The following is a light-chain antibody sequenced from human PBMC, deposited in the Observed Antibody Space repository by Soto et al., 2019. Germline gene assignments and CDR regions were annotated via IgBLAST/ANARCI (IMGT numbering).Light chain of an antibody. CDR1: SSDVGAYNS. V-gene: IGLV2-11*01. J-gene: IGLJ3*02. Sequence: QSVLTQPRSVSGSPGQSVTISCTGTSSDVGAYNSVSWYQQHPGRAPKLMIFDVNKRPSGVPDRFSGSKYDNTASLTISGRQAEDEADYCCGSYAGSNTWVFGGGTKVTVL. CDR3: GSYAGSNTWV. CDR2: DVN.